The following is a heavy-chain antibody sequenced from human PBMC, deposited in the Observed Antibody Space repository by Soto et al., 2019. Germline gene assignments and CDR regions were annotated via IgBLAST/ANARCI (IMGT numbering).Heavy chain of an antibody. CDR3: ARRWGEGRVDY. CDR1: GGSISSSNW. Sequence: QVQLQESGTGLVKPSGTLSLTCAVSGGSISSSNWWSWVRQPPGKGLEWIGEIDHSGNTNYNPALKSRVTMAVDKSKNQCALKLSSVTAADTAVYYCARRWGEGRVDYWGQGTLVTVSS. CDR2: IDHSGNT. J-gene: IGHJ4*02. V-gene: IGHV4-4*02. D-gene: IGHD3-10*01.